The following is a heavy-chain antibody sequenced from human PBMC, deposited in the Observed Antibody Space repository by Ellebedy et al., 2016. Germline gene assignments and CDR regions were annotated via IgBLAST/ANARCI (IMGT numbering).Heavy chain of an antibody. J-gene: IGHJ4*02. CDR2: IYYSGST. CDR3: ARQEAVAGQYFDY. Sequence: SETLSLTCTVSGGSISSSSYYWGWIRQPPGKGLEWIGSIYYSGSTYYNPSPKSRVTISVDTSKNQFSLKLSSVTAADTAVYYCARQEAVAGQYFDYWGQGTLVTVSS. V-gene: IGHV4-39*07. D-gene: IGHD6-19*01. CDR1: GGSISSSSYY.